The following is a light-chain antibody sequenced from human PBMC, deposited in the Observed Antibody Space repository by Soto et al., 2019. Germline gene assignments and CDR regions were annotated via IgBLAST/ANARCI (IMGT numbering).Light chain of an antibody. J-gene: IGLJ1*01. Sequence: QSALAQPRWVSGSPGQSVTISCTGTSSDVGGYNYVSWYQQHPGKAPKLMIFDVSKRPSGVPDRFSGSKSANTASLTISGLQAEDEADYYCCSYAGSYTYVFGTGTKV. CDR3: CSYAGSYTYV. V-gene: IGLV2-11*01. CDR1: SSDVGGYNY. CDR2: DVS.